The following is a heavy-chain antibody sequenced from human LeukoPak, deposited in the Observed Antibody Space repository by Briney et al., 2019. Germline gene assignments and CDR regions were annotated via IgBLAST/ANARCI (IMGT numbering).Heavy chain of an antibody. V-gene: IGHV4-34*01. CDR2: INHSGST. J-gene: IGHJ4*02. CDR3: AIPYYDILTGYQYYFDY. Sequence: PSETLSLTCAVYGGSFSGYYWSWIRQPPWKGLEWIGEINHSGSTNYNPSLKSRVTISVDTSKNQFSLKLSSVTAADTAVYYCAIPYYDILTGYQYYFDYWGQGTLVTVSS. D-gene: IGHD3-9*01. CDR1: GGSFSGYY.